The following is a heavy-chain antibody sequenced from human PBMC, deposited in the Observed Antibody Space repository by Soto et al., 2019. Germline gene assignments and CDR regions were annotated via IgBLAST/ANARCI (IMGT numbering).Heavy chain of an antibody. Sequence: ASVKVSCKASGYTFTGYYMHWVRQAPGQGLEWMGWINPNSGGTNYAQKFQGRVTMTRDTSISTAYMELSRLRSDDTAVYYCARVRGPKYCSGGSCYSPDAFDIWGPGTMVTVSS. V-gene: IGHV1-2*02. CDR3: ARVRGPKYCSGGSCYSPDAFDI. D-gene: IGHD2-15*01. J-gene: IGHJ3*02. CDR1: GYTFTGYY. CDR2: INPNSGGT.